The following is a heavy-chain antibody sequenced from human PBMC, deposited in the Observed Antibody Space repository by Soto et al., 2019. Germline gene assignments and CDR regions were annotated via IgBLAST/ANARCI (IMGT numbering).Heavy chain of an antibody. Sequence: QVHLQESGPGLVKPSETLSLTCAVSGDSIKTETWWSWLRQLPGTGLEWIGEIKHTGDANANPALRSRVSMSVDRTKNQFFLNLRSVSAADTAVYFCAREGRIHWFASWGQGTLVTVSS. J-gene: IGHJ5*01. CDR1: GDSIKTETW. CDR2: IKHTGDA. V-gene: IGHV4-4*02. CDR3: AREGRIHWFAS.